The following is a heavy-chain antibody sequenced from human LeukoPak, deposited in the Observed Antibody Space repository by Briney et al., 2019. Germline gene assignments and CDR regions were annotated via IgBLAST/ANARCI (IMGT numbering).Heavy chain of an antibody. D-gene: IGHD2-2*01. V-gene: IGHV3-23*01. J-gene: IGHJ4*02. CDR3: AKDQVVPFDY. Sequence: GGSLRLSCAASGFTFSSYGMSWVRQAPGKGLEWVSYISGSDTTTHYADSVKGRFTISRDNSKNTLYLQMNSLRAEDTAVYFCAKDQVVPFDYWGQGTLVTVSS. CDR2: ISGSDTTT. CDR1: GFTFSSYG.